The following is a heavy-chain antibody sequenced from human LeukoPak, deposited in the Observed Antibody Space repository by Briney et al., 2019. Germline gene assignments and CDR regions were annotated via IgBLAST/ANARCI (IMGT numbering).Heavy chain of an antibody. CDR1: GGSISSHY. V-gene: IGHV4-59*11. CDR2: IYYSGST. D-gene: IGHD3-3*01. Sequence: PSETLSLTCTVSGGSISSHYWSWIRQPPGKGLEWIGYIYYSGSTNYNPSLKSRVTISVDTSKNQFSLKLSSVTAADTAVYYCAADDFWSGSGPWGQGTLVTVSS. J-gene: IGHJ5*02. CDR3: AADDFWSGSGP.